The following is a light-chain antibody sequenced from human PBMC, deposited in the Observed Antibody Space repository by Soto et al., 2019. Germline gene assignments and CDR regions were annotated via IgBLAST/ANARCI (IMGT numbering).Light chain of an antibody. V-gene: IGLV2-8*01. J-gene: IGLJ1*01. CDR1: KSDIGVYDF. CDR3: FSYTSRGTYV. CDR2: EVV. Sequence: QSVLTQPPSASGSPGQSVTISCTGTKSDIGVYDFVSWYQHHPGKAPRLIIYEVVQRPSGVPDRFSGSKSGNTASLTVSGLQAADETDYYCFSYTSRGTYVFGTGTKVTVL.